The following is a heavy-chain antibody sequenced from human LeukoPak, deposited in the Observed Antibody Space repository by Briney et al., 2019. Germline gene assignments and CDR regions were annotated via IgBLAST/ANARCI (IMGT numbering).Heavy chain of an antibody. J-gene: IGHJ5*02. Sequence: GESRQISCKGSGYSFTNYWIDWVRQVPGKGLEWMGIIYPGDSDTRYSPSLRGQVTISVDKSINTAYLQWNSLQASDTAMYYCARRTSARHWFDPWGQGTLVTVSS. CDR2: IYPGDSDT. CDR1: GYSFTNYW. CDR3: ARRTSARHWFDP. V-gene: IGHV5-51*01.